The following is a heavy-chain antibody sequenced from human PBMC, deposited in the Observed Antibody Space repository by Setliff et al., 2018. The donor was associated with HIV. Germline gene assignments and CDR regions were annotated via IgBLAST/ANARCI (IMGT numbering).Heavy chain of an antibody. D-gene: IGHD3-3*01. CDR1: GGSISSGSYY. Sequence: SETLSLTCTVSGGSISSGSYYWNWIRQPAGKGLEWIGYIYYSGSTKHNPSLKSRVTISLDTSKNQFSLKLSSVIAADTAVYYCARIFGDQGYYYGMDVWGQGTTVTVSS. V-gene: IGHV4-61*10. CDR3: ARIFGDQGYYYGMDV. J-gene: IGHJ6*02. CDR2: IYYSGST.